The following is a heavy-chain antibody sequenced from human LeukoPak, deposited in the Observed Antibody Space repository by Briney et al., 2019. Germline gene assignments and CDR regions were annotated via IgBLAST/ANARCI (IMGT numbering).Heavy chain of an antibody. CDR2: IYPGDSDT. Sequence: GESLKISCKGSGYSFTSYWIGWVRQMPGKGLEWMGIIYPGDSDTRYSPSFQGQVTISADKSISTAYLQWSSLKASDTAVYYCARLGKMTTVTYYYYMDVWGKGTTVTVSS. CDR3: ARLGKMTTVTYYYYMDV. V-gene: IGHV5-51*01. CDR1: GYSFTSYW. D-gene: IGHD4-17*01. J-gene: IGHJ6*03.